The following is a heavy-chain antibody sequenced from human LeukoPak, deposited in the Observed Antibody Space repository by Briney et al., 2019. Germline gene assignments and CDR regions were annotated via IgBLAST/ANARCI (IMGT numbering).Heavy chain of an antibody. V-gene: IGHV1-8*02. CDR3: ARWYSGYDFDY. J-gene: IGHJ4*02. Sequence: ASVKVSCKASGYTFTSYGTNWVRQATGQGLEWMGWMNPNSGNTGYAQKFQGRVTMTRNTSISTAYMELSSLRSDDTAVYYCARWYSGYDFDYWGQGTLVTVSS. D-gene: IGHD5-12*01. CDR1: GYTFTSYG. CDR2: MNPNSGNT.